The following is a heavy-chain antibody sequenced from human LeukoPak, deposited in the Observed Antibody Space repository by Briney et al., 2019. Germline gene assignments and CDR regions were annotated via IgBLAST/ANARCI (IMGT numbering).Heavy chain of an antibody. D-gene: IGHD3-22*01. CDR1: GYTLTELS. CDR3: ATTLYDSSGYSYFDY. CDR2: FDPEDGET. Sequence: ASVKVSCKVSGYTLTELSMHWVRQAPGKGLEWMGGFDPEDGETIYAQKFQGRVTMTEDTSTDTAYMELSSLRSEDTAVYYCATTLYDSSGYSYFDYWGQGTLVTVSS. J-gene: IGHJ4*02. V-gene: IGHV1-24*01.